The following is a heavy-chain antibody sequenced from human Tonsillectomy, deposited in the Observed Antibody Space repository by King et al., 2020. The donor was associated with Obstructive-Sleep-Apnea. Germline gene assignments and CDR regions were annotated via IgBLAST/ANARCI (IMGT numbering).Heavy chain of an antibody. D-gene: IGHD4/OR15-4a*01. Sequence: QLQESGPGLVKPSETLSLTCTVSGGSISSYYWIWIRQSAGKGLEWIGRVYSSGNTNYNPSLKSRVTMSVDTSENQFSLKLTSVTAADTAVYYCAREGANPSFFDYWGQGTLVTVSS. CDR3: AREGANPSFFDY. CDR1: GGSISSYY. J-gene: IGHJ4*02. V-gene: IGHV4-4*07. CDR2: VYSSGNT.